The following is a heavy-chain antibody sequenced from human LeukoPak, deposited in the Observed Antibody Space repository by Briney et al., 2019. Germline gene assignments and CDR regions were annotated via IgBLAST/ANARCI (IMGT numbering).Heavy chain of an antibody. J-gene: IGHJ4*02. Sequence: SETLSLTCAVSGGSVSSPTWWTWVRQPPGKGLEWIGEIYHSGSTNYNPSLKSRVTLSIDTSKNQFSLKLSSVTAADTAVYYCARGRLSVTKLGRFDYWGQGTLVTVSS. CDR3: ARGRLSVTKLGRFDY. V-gene: IGHV4-4*02. CDR1: GGSVSSPTW. CDR2: IYHSGST. D-gene: IGHD4-17*01.